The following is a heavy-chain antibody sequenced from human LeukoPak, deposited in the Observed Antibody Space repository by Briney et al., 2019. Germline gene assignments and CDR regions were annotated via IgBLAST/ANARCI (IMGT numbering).Heavy chain of an antibody. J-gene: IGHJ4*02. V-gene: IGHV4-39*07. CDR3: ARSWGYDFWSGNLLDY. CDR2: IYYTGST. CDR1: GASISSTSHY. Sequence: SETLSPTCTVSGASISSTSHYWGWIRQPPGKGLEWVGSIYYTGSTYQNPSLKSRVTVSLDMSKNQFSLELSSVTAADTAVYHCARSWGYDFWSGNLLDYWGQGILVTVSS. D-gene: IGHD3-3*01.